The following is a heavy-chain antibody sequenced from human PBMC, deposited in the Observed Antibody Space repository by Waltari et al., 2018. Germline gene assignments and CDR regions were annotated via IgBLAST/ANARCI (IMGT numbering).Heavy chain of an antibody. D-gene: IGHD2-2*01. Sequence: QLQLQESGPGLVKPSETLSLTCTVSGGSISSSSYYWGWIRQPPGKGLEWIGSIYYSGSTYYNPSLKSRVTISVDTSKNQFSLKLSSVTAADTAVYYCARDQKGRYQLLYYYYYGMDVWGQGTTVTVSS. V-gene: IGHV4-39*07. CDR3: ARDQKGRYQLLYYYYYGMDV. J-gene: IGHJ6*02. CDR1: GGSISSSSYY. CDR2: IYYSGST.